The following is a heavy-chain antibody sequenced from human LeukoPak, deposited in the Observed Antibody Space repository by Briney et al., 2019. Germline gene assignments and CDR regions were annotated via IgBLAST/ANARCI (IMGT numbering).Heavy chain of an antibody. V-gene: IGHV1-2*02. D-gene: IGHD2-2*01. Sequence: ASVKVSCKASGYTFTVYYIHWVRQAPGQGLEWLGWINPNSGGTNYAQKFQGRVTMTRDTSISTVYMELSRLRSDDTAVYYCARGGGLYCSSISCYNYFDPWGQGTLVTVSS. CDR1: GYTFTVYY. J-gene: IGHJ5*02. CDR3: ARGGGLYCSSISCYNYFDP. CDR2: INPNSGGT.